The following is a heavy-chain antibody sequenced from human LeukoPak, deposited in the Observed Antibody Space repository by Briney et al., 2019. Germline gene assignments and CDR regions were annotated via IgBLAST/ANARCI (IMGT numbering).Heavy chain of an antibody. D-gene: IGHD2-2*01. CDR2: IRYDGSNK. CDR3: AKVGGGSTSYSNY. CDR1: RFTFSSYG. Sequence: GGSLRLSCAASRFTFSSYGIHWVRQAPGKGLEWVAFIRYDGSNKYYADSVKGRFTISRDNSKNTLYLQMNSLRAEDTAVYYCAKVGGGSTSYSNYWGQGTLVTVAS. J-gene: IGHJ4*02. V-gene: IGHV3-30*02.